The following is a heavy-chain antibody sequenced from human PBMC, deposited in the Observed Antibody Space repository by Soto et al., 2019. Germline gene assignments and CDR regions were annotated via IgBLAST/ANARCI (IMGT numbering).Heavy chain of an antibody. CDR1: GYTFTGYG. Sequence: QVQLVQSGAEVKKPGASVKVSCKTSGYTFTGYGINWVRQAPGHGLEWMGWISVFNGNTKYGQNIQDRVIMTTDTSTSTAYVELRSLRSADTAVYWCGRGVSGGIIDSWGQGTMLIVSS. D-gene: IGHD2-15*01. CDR3: GRGVSGGIIDS. CDR2: ISVFNGNT. J-gene: IGHJ3*01. V-gene: IGHV1-18*01.